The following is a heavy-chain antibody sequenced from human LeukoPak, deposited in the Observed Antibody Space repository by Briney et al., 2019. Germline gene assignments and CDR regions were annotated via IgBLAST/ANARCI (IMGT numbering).Heavy chain of an antibody. CDR1: GFTFGDYA. CDR3: TTVTNNDY. D-gene: IGHD4-17*01. V-gene: IGHV3-49*04. J-gene: IGHJ4*02. Sequence: AGGSLRLSCTASGFTFGDYAMSWVRQAPGKGLEWVGFIRSKAYGGTTEYAASVKGRFTISRDDSKSIAYLQMNSLKTEDTAVYYCTTVTNNDYWGQGTLVTVSS. CDR2: IRSKAYGGTT.